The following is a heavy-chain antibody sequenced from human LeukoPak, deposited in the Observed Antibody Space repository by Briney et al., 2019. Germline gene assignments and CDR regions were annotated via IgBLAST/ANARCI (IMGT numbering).Heavy chain of an antibody. CDR3: VKGSAGSRPYYFDY. D-gene: IGHD6-13*01. CDR2: ISTNGGST. V-gene: IGHV3-23*01. CDR1: GFTSTSYA. Sequence: GGSLRLSCAASGFTSTSYAMSWVPQAPGEGREWVSSISTNGGSTYFADSVKGRFTITRDNSKNTLSLEMNSLRPEDTAVYYCVKGSAGSRPYYFDYWGQGTLLTVSS. J-gene: IGHJ4*02.